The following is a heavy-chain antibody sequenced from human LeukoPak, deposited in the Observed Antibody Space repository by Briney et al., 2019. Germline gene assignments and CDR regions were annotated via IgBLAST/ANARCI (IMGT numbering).Heavy chain of an antibody. J-gene: IGHJ4*02. CDR3: TGDNFDSSVKFDY. Sequence: PGGSLRLSCAASGFTFNNYAMTWVRQASGKGLEWVGRIRSKANNYATAYAASVKGRFTISRDDSKNTAYLQMNSLKTEDTAVYYCTGDNFDSSVKFDYWGQGTLVTVSS. D-gene: IGHD3-22*01. CDR1: GFTFNNYA. CDR2: IRSKANNYAT. V-gene: IGHV3-73*01.